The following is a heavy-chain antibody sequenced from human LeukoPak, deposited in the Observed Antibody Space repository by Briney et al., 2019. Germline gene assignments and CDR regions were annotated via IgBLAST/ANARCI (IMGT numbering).Heavy chain of an antibody. CDR2: ISYDGSNK. V-gene: IGHV3-30*04. D-gene: IGHD2-15*01. Sequence: GGSLRLSCAASGFTFSSYAMHWVRQAPGKGLEWVAVISYDGSNKYYADSVKGRFTISRDNSKNTQYLQMNSLRAEDTAVYYCARDLSSGGSYYFDYWGQGTLVTVSS. CDR3: ARDLSSGGSYYFDY. CDR1: GFTFSSYA. J-gene: IGHJ4*02.